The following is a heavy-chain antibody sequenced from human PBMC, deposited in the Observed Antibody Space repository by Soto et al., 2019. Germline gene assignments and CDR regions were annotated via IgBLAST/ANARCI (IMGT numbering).Heavy chain of an antibody. J-gene: IGHJ5*02. V-gene: IGHV5-10-1*01. D-gene: IGHD2-2*02. Sequence: ESLTIYCTCSGYSFTRYWISWVRQMPGKGLEWMGRIDPSDSYTNYSPSFQGHVTILADKSISTAYLQWSSLKASDTAMYYCARHPCSSTSCYTPVAWFDPWGQGTLVTVSS. CDR2: IDPSDSYT. CDR1: GYSFTRYW. CDR3: ARHPCSSTSCYTPVAWFDP.